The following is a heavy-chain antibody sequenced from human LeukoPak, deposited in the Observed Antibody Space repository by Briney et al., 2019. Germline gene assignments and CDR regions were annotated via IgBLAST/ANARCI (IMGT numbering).Heavy chain of an antibody. CDR2: IKSKTDGGTT. Sequence: PGGPLRLSCATSGFTFSNAWMSWVRQAPGKGLEWVGRIKSKTDGGTTDYAAPVKGRFTISRDDSKNALYLQMNSLKTEDTAVYYCTTGGLVGATLDDAFDIWGQGTMVTVSS. D-gene: IGHD1-26*01. V-gene: IGHV3-15*01. CDR3: TTGGLVGATLDDAFDI. CDR1: GFTFSNAW. J-gene: IGHJ3*02.